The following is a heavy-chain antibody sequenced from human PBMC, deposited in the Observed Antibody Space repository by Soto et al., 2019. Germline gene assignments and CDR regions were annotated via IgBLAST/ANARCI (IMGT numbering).Heavy chain of an antibody. V-gene: IGHV1-46*01. CDR2: INPSGGST. J-gene: IGHJ4*02. CDR3: VRESSYDSGGYPLTY. D-gene: IGHD3-22*01. Sequence: QVQLVQSGAAVKKPGASMKLSCKASGYTFTSYFLHWVRQAPGQGLEWMGIINPSGGSTTYAQKFQGRVTMTRDTSTSTVDMELSSLRSEDTAVYYCVRESSYDSGGYPLTYWGQGTLVTVSS. CDR1: GYTFTSYF.